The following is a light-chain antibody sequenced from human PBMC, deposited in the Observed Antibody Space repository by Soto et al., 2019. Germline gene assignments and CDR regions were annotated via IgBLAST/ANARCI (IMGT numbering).Light chain of an antibody. CDR1: SSDVGGYNY. CDR2: EVS. Sequence: QSALTQPASVSGSPGQSITISYTGTSSDVGGYNYVSWYQQHPGKAPKLMIYEVSNRSTGVSNRFSGSKSGNTASLTISGLQDEDEADYYCSSYTSSSTLCVFGTGTKLTVL. V-gene: IGLV2-14*01. J-gene: IGLJ1*01. CDR3: SSYTSSSTLCV.